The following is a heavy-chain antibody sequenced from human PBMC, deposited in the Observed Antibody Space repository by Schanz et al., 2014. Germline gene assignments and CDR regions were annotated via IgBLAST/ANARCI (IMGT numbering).Heavy chain of an antibody. CDR3: AKGPPANWFLFDY. Sequence: EVQLVESGGGLVQPGGSLRLSCVASGFTFRLYAMSWVPQAPGKGLEWVSTFSGDGSTYYADSVKARFTISRDNSQNTLYLQMNSLRAEDTALYYCAKGPPANWFLFDYWGQGTLVTVSS. V-gene: IGHV3-23*04. D-gene: IGHD3-9*01. CDR1: GFTFRLYA. J-gene: IGHJ4*02. CDR2: FSGDGST.